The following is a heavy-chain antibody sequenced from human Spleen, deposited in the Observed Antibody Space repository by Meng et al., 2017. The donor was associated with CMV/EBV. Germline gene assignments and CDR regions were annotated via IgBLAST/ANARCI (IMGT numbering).Heavy chain of an antibody. Sequence: QVQLQESGPGLVKHSETLSLPCTVPGVSISFYYWSWIRQPPGKGMEWFGYIYHTGSTNYSPSLKSRVTISVDTSKNQFSLKLNSVTAADTAVYYCARAAQNAVTPFDYWGQGTLVTVSS. CDR1: GVSISFYY. J-gene: IGHJ4*02. V-gene: IGHV4-59*01. CDR3: ARAAQNAVTPFDY. CDR2: IYHTGST. D-gene: IGHD4-17*01.